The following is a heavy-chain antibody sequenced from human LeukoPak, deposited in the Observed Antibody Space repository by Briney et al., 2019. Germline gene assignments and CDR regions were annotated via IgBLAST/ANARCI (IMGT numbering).Heavy chain of an antibody. Sequence: ASAKVSCKASGYTFTSYYMHWVRQAPGQGLEWMGIINPSGGSTSYAQKFQGRVTMTRDTSTSTVYMELSSLRSEDTAVYYCARDLTHYDYVWGSSAYFDYWGQGTLVTVYS. CDR1: GYTFTSYY. D-gene: IGHD3-16*01. V-gene: IGHV1-46*01. J-gene: IGHJ4*02. CDR2: INPSGGST. CDR3: ARDLTHYDYVWGSSAYFDY.